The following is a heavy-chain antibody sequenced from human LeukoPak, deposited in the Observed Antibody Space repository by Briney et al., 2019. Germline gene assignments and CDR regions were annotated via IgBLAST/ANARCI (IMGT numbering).Heavy chain of an antibody. V-gene: IGHV4-34*01. Sequence: SETLSLTCAVYGGSFSGYYWTWIRQAPGKGLEWIGEINHSGSSGITNYNPSLKSRVTISVYTSRKQFFLRLSSVTVADTAVYYCARGRSNRDSWGQGTLVTVSS. D-gene: IGHD7-27*01. CDR2: INHSGSSGIT. CDR1: GGSFSGYY. J-gene: IGHJ4*02. CDR3: ARGRSNRDS.